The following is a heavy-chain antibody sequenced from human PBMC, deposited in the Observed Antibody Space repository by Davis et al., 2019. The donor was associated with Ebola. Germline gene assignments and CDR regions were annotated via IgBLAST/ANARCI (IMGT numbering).Heavy chain of an antibody. V-gene: IGHV3-43D*03. CDR2: ISWDGLST. CDR3: TAYDSTFRNY. J-gene: IGHJ4*02. CDR1: GFTFGAYA. Sequence: GGSLRLSCAASGFTFGAYAMHWVRQAPGKGLEWVSLISWDGLSTAYADSVRDRFSISRDNSRNSLYLQMNGLTAEDTALYYCTAYDSTFRNYWGQGTLVTVSS. D-gene: IGHD3-22*01.